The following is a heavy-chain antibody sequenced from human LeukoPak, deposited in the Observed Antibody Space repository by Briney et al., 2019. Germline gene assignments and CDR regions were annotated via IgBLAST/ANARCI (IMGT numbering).Heavy chain of an antibody. CDR3: ARDGMVRYYYYMDV. CDR2: INSDGSST. J-gene: IGHJ6*03. V-gene: IGHV3-74*01. Sequence: PGGSLRLSCAASGFTFSSYWMHWVRQAPGKGLVWVSRINSDGSSTSYADSVKGRFTISRDNAKNTLCLQMNSLRAEDTAVYYCARDGMVRYYYYMDVWGKGTTVTISS. D-gene: IGHD3-10*01. CDR1: GFTFSSYW.